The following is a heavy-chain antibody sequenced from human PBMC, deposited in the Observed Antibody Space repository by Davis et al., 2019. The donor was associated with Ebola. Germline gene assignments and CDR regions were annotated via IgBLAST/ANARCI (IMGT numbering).Heavy chain of an antibody. D-gene: IGHD6-19*01. CDR1: GYIFTTYA. CDR2: INAGNGDT. Sequence: AASVKVSCKASGYIFTTYAIHWVRQAPGQRLEWMGWINAGNGDTKSSQKFQGRVTITRDTSASTAYMELSSLRSEDTAVYYCARSIAVAGTFDYWGQGTLVTVSS. J-gene: IGHJ4*02. V-gene: IGHV1-3*01. CDR3: ARSIAVAGTFDY.